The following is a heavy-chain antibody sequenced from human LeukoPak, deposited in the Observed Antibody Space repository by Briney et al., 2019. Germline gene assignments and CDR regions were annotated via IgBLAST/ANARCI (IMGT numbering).Heavy chain of an antibody. D-gene: IGHD1-26*01. CDR3: ARLGAQRTHYYYYYMDV. J-gene: IGHJ6*03. CDR1: GFTFSSYW. V-gene: IGHV3-7*01. Sequence: PGGSLRLSCAASGFTFSSYWMSWVRQAPGKGLEWVANINQDGSEKYYVDSVKGRFTISRDNAKNSLYLQVNSLRAEDTAVYYCARLGAQRTHYYYYYMDVWGKGTTVTVSS. CDR2: INQDGSEK.